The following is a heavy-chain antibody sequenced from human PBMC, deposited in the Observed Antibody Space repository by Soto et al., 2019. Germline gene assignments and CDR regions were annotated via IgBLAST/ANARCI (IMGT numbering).Heavy chain of an antibody. CDR3: AKGRGYCSGGSCYSDY. J-gene: IGHJ4*02. CDR2: ISGSGDNT. D-gene: IGHD2-15*01. Sequence: EVQLLESGGGLVQPGGSLRLSCAASGFTFASYAMSWVRQAPGKGLEWVSTISGSGDNTFYADSVRGRFTISRDNSKITLYLQMNSLRAEDTAVYYCAKGRGYCSGGSCYSDYWGQGTLVTASS. CDR1: GFTFASYA. V-gene: IGHV3-23*01.